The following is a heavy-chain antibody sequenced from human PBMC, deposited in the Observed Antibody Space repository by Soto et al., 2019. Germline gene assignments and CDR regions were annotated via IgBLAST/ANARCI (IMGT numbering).Heavy chain of an antibody. Sequence: KPSETLSLTCTVSGGSISSYYWSWIRQPPGKGLEWIGYIYYSGSTNYNPSLKSRVTISVDTSKNQFSLKLSSVTAADTAVYYCARVTEKATFDYWGQGTLVTVSS. V-gene: IGHV4-59*01. J-gene: IGHJ4*02. CDR1: GGSISSYY. D-gene: IGHD2-21*02. CDR2: IYYSGST. CDR3: ARVTEKATFDY.